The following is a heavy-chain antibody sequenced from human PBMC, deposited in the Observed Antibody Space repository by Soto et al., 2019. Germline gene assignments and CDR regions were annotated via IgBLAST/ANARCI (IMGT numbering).Heavy chain of an antibody. CDR3: ASGIAVAGHRPWYFDY. D-gene: IGHD6-19*01. J-gene: IGHJ4*02. CDR2: IIPVFGAG. V-gene: IGHV1-69*01. Sequence: QVQLVQSGAEVKKPGSSVKVSCKASGDTFSNYAISWVRQAPGQGLEWMGGIIPVFGAGHYAQQFQGRVTITADESTNTAYLDLRSLRSEDTAVYYCASGIAVAGHRPWYFDYWGQGTLITVYS. CDR1: GDTFSNYA.